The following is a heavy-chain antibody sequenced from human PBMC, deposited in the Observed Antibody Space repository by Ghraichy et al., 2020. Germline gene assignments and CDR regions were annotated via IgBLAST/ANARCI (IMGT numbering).Heavy chain of an antibody. CDR3: ARETGDYGDYFDY. J-gene: IGHJ4*02. CDR2: INHDESET. V-gene: IGHV3-7*03. Sequence: GGSLRLSCAASGFTFRSYSMSWVRQAPGKGLEWVATINHDESETYYVDSVKGRFTISRDNAKNSVYLQMNSLRAEDTAVYYCARETGDYGDYFDYWGQGTLVTVPS. CDR1: GFTFRSYS. D-gene: IGHD4-17*01.